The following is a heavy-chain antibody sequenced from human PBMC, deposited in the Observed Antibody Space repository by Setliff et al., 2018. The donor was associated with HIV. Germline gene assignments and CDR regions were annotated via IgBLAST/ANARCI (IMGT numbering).Heavy chain of an antibody. CDR3: AKRTFGSGRLDP. V-gene: IGHV4-4*08. D-gene: IGHD3-16*01. CDR1: GGSINSYY. Sequence: SETLSLTCTVSGGSINSYYWSWIRLPPGRGLEWIGYVSTSGSTKYNPSLKSRVTISMDTSKNQFSLNLNSVTATDTAVYYCAKRTFGSGRLDPWGQGTLVTVSS. CDR2: VSTSGST. J-gene: IGHJ5*02.